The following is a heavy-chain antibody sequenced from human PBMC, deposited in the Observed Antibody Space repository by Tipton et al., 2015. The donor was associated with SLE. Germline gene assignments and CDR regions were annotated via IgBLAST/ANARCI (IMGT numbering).Heavy chain of an antibody. CDR2: ISGSGGST. V-gene: IGHV3-23*01. J-gene: IGHJ4*02. CDR1: GFSFEDYA. Sequence: SLRLSCVASGFSFEDYAMHWVRQAPGKGLEWVSAISGSGGSTYYADSVKGRFTISRDNSKNTLYLQMNSLRAEDTAVYYCANQRRFGELFPFDYWGQGTLVRVSS. CDR3: ANQRRFGELFPFDY. D-gene: IGHD3-10*01.